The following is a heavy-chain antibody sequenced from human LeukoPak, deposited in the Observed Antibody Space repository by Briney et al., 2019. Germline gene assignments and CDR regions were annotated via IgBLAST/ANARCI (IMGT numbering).Heavy chain of an antibody. D-gene: IGHD5-24*01. CDR3: ARMATIRGDGYHFDF. CDR1: GDSISGYY. CDR2: IRSSGSI. V-gene: IGHV4-59*01. Sequence: SETLSLTCSVSGDSISGYYWNWIRQSPGKGLEWIAYIRSSGSINYNTSLRSRATISLDTSKNQFSLRLTSVTAADTAVYYCARMATIRGDGYHFDFWGQGTLVTVSS. J-gene: IGHJ4*02.